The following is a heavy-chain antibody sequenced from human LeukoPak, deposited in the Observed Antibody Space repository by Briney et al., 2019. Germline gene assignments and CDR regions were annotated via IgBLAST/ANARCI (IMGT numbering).Heavy chain of an antibody. CDR3: ARDKAHSYGRYFDP. CDR2: IPNGNT. V-gene: IGHV4-59*01. CDR1: GGSISTYY. Sequence: PSETLSLTCSVAGGSISTYYWNWIRQTPGKGLEWIGHIPNGNTEYNPSLKSRVTISVDTSKNQISLKLTSVTAADTAVYYCARDKAHSYGRYFDPWGQGALVTVSS. D-gene: IGHD5-18*01. J-gene: IGHJ5*02.